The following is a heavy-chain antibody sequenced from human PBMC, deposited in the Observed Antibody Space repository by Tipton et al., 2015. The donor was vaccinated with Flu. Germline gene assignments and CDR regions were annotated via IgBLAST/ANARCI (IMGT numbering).Heavy chain of an antibody. CDR1: GGSISSGSYY. Sequence: TLSLTCTVSGGSISSGSYYWSWIRRPAGRGLEWIGRIYSSGDTKYNPSLENRVIMSIDTSKSQFSLNLSSVTAADTAVYYCARVRGALLDSWGQGTLVTVSS. V-gene: IGHV4-61*02. J-gene: IGHJ5*02. D-gene: IGHD4/OR15-4a*01. CDR3: ARVRGALLDS. CDR2: IYSSGDT.